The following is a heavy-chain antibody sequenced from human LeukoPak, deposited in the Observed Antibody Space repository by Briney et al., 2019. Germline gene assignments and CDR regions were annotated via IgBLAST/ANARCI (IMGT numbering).Heavy chain of an antibody. D-gene: IGHD3-22*01. CDR3: ARGSVDYYDSSGYYYDY. CDR2: ISAYNGNT. V-gene: IGHV1-18*01. Sequence: ASVKVSCKASGYIFTSYGISWVRQAPGQGLEWMGWISAYNGNTNYAQKLQGRVTMTTDTSTSTAYMELRSLRSDDTAVYYCARGSVDYYDSSGYYYDYWGQGTLVTVSS. J-gene: IGHJ4*02. CDR1: GYIFTSYG.